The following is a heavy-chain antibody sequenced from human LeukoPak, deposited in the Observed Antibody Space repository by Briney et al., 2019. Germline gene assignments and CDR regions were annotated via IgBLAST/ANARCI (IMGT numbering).Heavy chain of an antibody. J-gene: IGHJ4*02. Sequence: SETLSLTCTVSGGSISSSSYYWGWIRQPPGKGLEWIGSIYYSGSTYYNPSLKSRVTISVDTSKNQFSLKLSSVTAADTAVYYCAKGYGSGSYLYFDYWGQGTLVTVSS. CDR3: AKGYGSGSYLYFDY. D-gene: IGHD3-10*01. CDR1: GGSISSSSYY. CDR2: IYYSGST. V-gene: IGHV4-39*01.